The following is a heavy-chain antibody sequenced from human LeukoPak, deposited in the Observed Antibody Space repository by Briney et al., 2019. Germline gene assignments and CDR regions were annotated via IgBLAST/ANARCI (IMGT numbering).Heavy chain of an antibody. J-gene: IGHJ4*02. CDR3: ARTRNYDFWSGYYY. D-gene: IGHD3-3*01. CDR1: GYTFTSYA. Sequence: SVKVSCKASGYTFTSYAISWVRQAPGQGLEWMGGIIPIFGTANYAQKFQGRVTITADKSTSTAYMELSSLRSEDTAVYYCARTRNYDFWSGYYYWGQGTLVTVSS. CDR2: IIPIFGTA. V-gene: IGHV1-69*06.